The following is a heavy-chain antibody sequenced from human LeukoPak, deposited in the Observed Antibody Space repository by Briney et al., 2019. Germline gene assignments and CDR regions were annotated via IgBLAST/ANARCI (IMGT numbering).Heavy chain of an antibody. CDR1: GFTFSSYN. Sequence: GGSLRLSCAASGFTFSSYNMNWVRQAPGKGLEWVAVIWYDGSNKYYADSVKGRFTISRDNSKNTLYLQMNSLRAEDTAVYYCARAGIAAAGYFDYWGQGTLVTVSS. J-gene: IGHJ4*02. V-gene: IGHV3-33*08. CDR3: ARAGIAAAGYFDY. D-gene: IGHD6-13*01. CDR2: IWYDGSNK.